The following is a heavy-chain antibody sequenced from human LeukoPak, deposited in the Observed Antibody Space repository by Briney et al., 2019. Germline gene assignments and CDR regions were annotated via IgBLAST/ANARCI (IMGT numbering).Heavy chain of an antibody. Sequence: KPGGSLRLSCAASGFTFSDYFMDWIRQAPGKGLEWVSYMSSSGSYTNYADSVKGRFTISRDTAKKSLSLQMNSLRAEDTAVYYCARVKGSGWDFDYWGQGTLVTVSS. CDR3: ARVKGSGWDFDY. CDR2: MSSSGSYT. J-gene: IGHJ4*02. CDR1: GFTFSDYF. D-gene: IGHD6-19*01. V-gene: IGHV3-11*06.